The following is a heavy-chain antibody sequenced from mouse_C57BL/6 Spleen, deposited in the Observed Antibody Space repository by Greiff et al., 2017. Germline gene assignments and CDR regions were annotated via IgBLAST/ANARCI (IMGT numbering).Heavy chain of an antibody. CDR1: GFTFSNYW. CDR3: TGGLGLY. V-gene: IGHV6-3*01. J-gene: IGHJ3*01. D-gene: IGHD4-1*01. CDR2: IRLKSDNYAT. Sequence: EVQVVESGGGLVQPGGSMKLSCVASGFTFSNYWMNWVRQSPEKGLEWVAQIRLKSDNYATHYAESVKGRFTISSDDSKSSVYLQMNNLRAEDTGIYYCTGGLGLYWGQGTLVTVSA.